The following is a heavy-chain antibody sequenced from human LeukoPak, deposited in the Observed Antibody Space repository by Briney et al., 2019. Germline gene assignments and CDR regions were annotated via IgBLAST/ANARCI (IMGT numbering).Heavy chain of an antibody. Sequence: GGSLRLSCAASGFTFSSHWMSWVRQAPGKGLGWVANIKQDGSAKYYVDSVRGRFTISRDNAKTSLYLQMNSLRAEDTAVYYCARDGPSVGIDFWGQGALVTVSS. CDR2: IKQDGSAK. CDR3: ARDGPSVGIDF. D-gene: IGHD7-27*01. CDR1: GFTFSSHW. V-gene: IGHV3-7*01. J-gene: IGHJ4*02.